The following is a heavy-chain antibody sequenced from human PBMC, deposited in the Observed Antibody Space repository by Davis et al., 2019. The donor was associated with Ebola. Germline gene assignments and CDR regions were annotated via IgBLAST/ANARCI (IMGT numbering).Heavy chain of an antibody. CDR1: DYSISSGYY. D-gene: IGHD1-26*01. CDR2: IHHSGRAT. V-gene: IGHV4-38-2*02. CDR3: ARRRLSFEAIDY. J-gene: IGHJ4*02. Sequence: ESLKISCIVSDYSISSGYYWGWIRQPPGKGLEWIGSIHHSGRATSYNPSLRSRVTISVDTSKNQFSLKLSSVIAADTAVYYCARRRLSFEAIDYWGQGTLVTVSS.